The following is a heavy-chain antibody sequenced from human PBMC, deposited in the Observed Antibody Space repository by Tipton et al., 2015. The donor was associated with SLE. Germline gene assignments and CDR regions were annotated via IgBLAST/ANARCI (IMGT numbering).Heavy chain of an antibody. CDR1: GGSTSGYY. V-gene: IGHV4-38-2*02. CDR2: IDHRGTT. J-gene: IGHJ2*01. Sequence: TLSLTCTVSGGSTSGYYWSWIRQPPGKGLEWIGSIDHRGTTYYNYDPSLISRVTISADTSKNHFFLKLSSVTAADTAVYFCARGGGSRITIFGVPYWYFDLWGRGTLVTVSS. D-gene: IGHD3-3*01. CDR3: ARGGGSRITIFGVPYWYFDL.